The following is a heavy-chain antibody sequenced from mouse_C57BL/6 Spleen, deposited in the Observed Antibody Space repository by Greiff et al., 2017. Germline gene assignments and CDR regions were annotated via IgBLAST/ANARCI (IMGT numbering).Heavy chain of an antibody. J-gene: IGHJ4*01. CDR3: AREPDYYGSREYAMDD. CDR1: GFSLTSYG. Sequence: QVQLQQSGPGLVQPSQSLSITCTVSGFSLTSYGVHWVRQSPGKGLEWLGVIWSGGSTDYNAAFISSLSISKNNSKSQVFFNMNSLQADDTAIYNWAREPDYYGSREYAMDDWGKGTSVTVSS. D-gene: IGHD1-1*01. V-gene: IGHV2-2*01. CDR2: IWSGGST.